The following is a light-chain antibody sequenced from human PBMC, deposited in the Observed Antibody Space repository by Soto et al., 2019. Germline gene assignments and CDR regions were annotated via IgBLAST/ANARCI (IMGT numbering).Light chain of an antibody. V-gene: IGKV1-39*01. CDR3: QQSYSTPGLT. J-gene: IGKJ4*01. Sequence: DIQMTQSPSSLSASVGDRVTITCRASQSISSYLNWYQQKPGKAPKLLIDAASSLQSGVPSRFSGSGSGTDFTLTISSLQPEDFATYYCQQSYSTPGLTFGGGTKVEIK. CDR2: AAS. CDR1: QSISSY.